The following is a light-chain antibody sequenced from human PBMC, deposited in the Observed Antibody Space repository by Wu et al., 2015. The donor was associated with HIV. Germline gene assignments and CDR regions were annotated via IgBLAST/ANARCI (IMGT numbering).Light chain of an antibody. CDR2: DAS. CDR1: QSVGTF. CDR3: QQRSSWPLT. V-gene: IGKV3-11*01. Sequence: EIVLTQSPATLSLSPGEKATLSCRTSQSVGTFLAWYQQKPGQAPRLLIYDASNRATGIPARFSGSGSGTDFTLTISSLEPEDFAVYYCQQRSSWPLTFGQGTKVEIK. J-gene: IGKJ1*01.